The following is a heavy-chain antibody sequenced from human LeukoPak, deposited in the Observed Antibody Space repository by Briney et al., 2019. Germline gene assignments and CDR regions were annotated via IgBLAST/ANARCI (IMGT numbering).Heavy chain of an antibody. CDR3: AKVGWFDWLLERYFLQ. J-gene: IGHJ4*02. D-gene: IGHD3-9*01. V-gene: IGHV3-23*01. Sequence: GGSVRLSCAASGFTFSSYAMNWVRQAPGKGLEWVTVLSGSGGSMSYADSVKGRFTISRDNSKNTLYLQMNSLRAEDTAVYYCAKVGWFDWLLERYFLQGARGTLVTVSS. CDR1: GFTFSSYA. CDR2: LSGSGGSM.